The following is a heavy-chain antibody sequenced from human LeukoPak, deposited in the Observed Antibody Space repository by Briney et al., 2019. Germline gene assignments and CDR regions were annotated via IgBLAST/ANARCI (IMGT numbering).Heavy chain of an antibody. J-gene: IGHJ5*02. D-gene: IGHD3-3*01. CDR2: ISAYNGNT. CDR1: GYTFTSYG. CDR3: AREDWSGYWFDP. V-gene: IGHV1-18*01. Sequence: ASVKVSCKASGYTFTSYGISWVRQAPGQGLEWMGWISAYNGNTNYAQKLQGRVTMTTGTSTSTAYMELRSLRSDDTAVYYCAREDWSGYWFDPWGQGTLVTVSS.